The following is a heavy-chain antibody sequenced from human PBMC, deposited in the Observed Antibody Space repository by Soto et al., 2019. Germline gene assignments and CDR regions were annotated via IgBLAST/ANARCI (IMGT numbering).Heavy chain of an antibody. Sequence: EILSLTGADAGDSMNSSHWWNWVRQPPVKGLEWIGQISHSGSTNYNPSLTSRVTISVDKSKNHFSLKVTSVTAADTAVYYCAARQFRSGPRTDTRLDYWGQGTLVTVSS. D-gene: IGHD3-3*01. J-gene: IGHJ4*02. V-gene: IGHV4-4*02. CDR3: AARQFRSGPRTDTRLDY. CDR1: GDSMNSSHW. CDR2: ISHSGST.